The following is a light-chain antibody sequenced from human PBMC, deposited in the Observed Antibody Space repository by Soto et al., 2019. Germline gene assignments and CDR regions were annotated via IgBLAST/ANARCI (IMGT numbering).Light chain of an antibody. CDR1: QDISSW. Sequence: DIQMTQSPSSVSASVGDRVTITCRASQDISSWLAWYQQKPGTAPKLLIYAASSLQSGVPSRFSGSGSGSDFTLTISSLQPEDFATYYCQQADSFPRTFGQGTRLEIK. CDR2: AAS. CDR3: QQADSFPRT. J-gene: IGKJ5*01. V-gene: IGKV1D-12*01.